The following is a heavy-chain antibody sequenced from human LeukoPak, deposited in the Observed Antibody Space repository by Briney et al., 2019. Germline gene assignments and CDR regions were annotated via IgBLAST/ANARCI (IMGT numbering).Heavy chain of an antibody. Sequence: GESLKISCKGSGYSFTSYWIGWVRQMPGKGLEWMGIINPGDSDTRYSPSFQGQVTISADKSISTAYLQWSSLKASDTAMYYCAKHNWPRSSWFDPWGQGTLVTVSS. CDR1: GYSFTSYW. V-gene: IGHV5-51*01. CDR3: AKHNWPRSSWFDP. CDR2: INPGDSDT. J-gene: IGHJ5*02. D-gene: IGHD1-20*01.